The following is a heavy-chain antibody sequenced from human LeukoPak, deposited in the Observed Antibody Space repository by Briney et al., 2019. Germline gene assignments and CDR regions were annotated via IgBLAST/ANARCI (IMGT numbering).Heavy chain of an antibody. Sequence: GGSLRLSCAASGFTFSSYGMHWVRQAPGKGLEWVAVIWYDGSNKYYADSVKGRFTISRDNAKNTLYLQMNSLRAEDTAVYYCARDGEVSSSATYYYYYMDVWGKGTTVTVSS. CDR3: ARDGEVSSSATYYYYYMDV. CDR1: GFTFSSYG. CDR2: IWYDGSNK. V-gene: IGHV3-33*01. D-gene: IGHD6-6*01. J-gene: IGHJ6*03.